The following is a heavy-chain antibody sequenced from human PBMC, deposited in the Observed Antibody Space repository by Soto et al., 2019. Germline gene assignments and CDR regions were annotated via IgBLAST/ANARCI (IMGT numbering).Heavy chain of an antibody. J-gene: IGHJ4*02. CDR3: AREGMVRGVPDY. D-gene: IGHD3-10*01. V-gene: IGHV1-69*08. Sequence: QVQLVQSGAEVKKPGSSVKVSCKASGGTFSSYTISWVRQAPGQGLEWMGRIIPILGIANYAQKFQGRVTITAAKSTSRAYMELSSLRSADTAVYYCAREGMVRGVPDYWGQGTLVTVSS. CDR1: GGTFSSYT. CDR2: IIPILGIA.